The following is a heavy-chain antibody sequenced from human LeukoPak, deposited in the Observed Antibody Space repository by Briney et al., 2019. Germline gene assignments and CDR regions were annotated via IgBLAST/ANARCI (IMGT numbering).Heavy chain of an antibody. D-gene: IGHD3-10*01. Sequence: SETLSLTCSVSGGSISSSSYSWGWIRQPPGKGLEWIGSIYYSGNTQYNPSLKSRVTISVDTSKNQFSLKLSSVTAADTALYYCARHKVYGSGRFYFDYWGQGTLVTVSS. J-gene: IGHJ4*02. CDR1: GGSISSSSYS. V-gene: IGHV4-39*01. CDR3: ARHKVYGSGRFYFDY. CDR2: IYYSGNT.